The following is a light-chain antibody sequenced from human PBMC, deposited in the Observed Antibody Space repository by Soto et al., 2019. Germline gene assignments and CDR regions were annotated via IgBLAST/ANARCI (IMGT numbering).Light chain of an antibody. CDR3: QQYNDWPLT. CDR1: QSVNSN. CDR2: GAS. J-gene: IGKJ4*01. V-gene: IGKV3-15*01. Sequence: EKVMAQSPAALSVPPGERATLSCRASQSVNSNVAWYQQKPGQAPRLLLYGASTRATGIPARFSGSASGTEFTLTISSLQAEDSAVYYCQQYNDWPLTFGGGTKVEIK.